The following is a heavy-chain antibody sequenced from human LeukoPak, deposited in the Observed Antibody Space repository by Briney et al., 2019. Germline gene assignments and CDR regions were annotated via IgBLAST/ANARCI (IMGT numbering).Heavy chain of an antibody. CDR2: IKSKTDGGTT. Sequence: GGSLRLSCAASGFTFSNAWMSWVRQAPGKGLEWVGRIKSKTDGGTTDYAAPVKGRFTISRDDSKTTLYLQMNSLKTEDTAVYYCTTEGLLWFGEASYWGQGTLVTVSS. CDR3: TTEGLLWFGEASY. CDR1: GFTFSNAW. J-gene: IGHJ4*02. V-gene: IGHV3-15*01. D-gene: IGHD3-10*01.